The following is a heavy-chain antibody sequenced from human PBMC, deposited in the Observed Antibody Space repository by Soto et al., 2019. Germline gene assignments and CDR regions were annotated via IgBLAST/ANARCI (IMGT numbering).Heavy chain of an antibody. CDR3: ARERGSLLMFYYSSGMDV. CDR2: IIPIFGTA. Sequence: QVQLVQSGAEVKKPGSSVKVSCKASGGTFSSYAISWVRQAPGQGLEWMGGIIPIFGTANYAQKFQGRVTITADESTSTAYMELSSLRSEDTAVYYCARERGSLLMFYYSSGMDVWGQGTTVTVSS. J-gene: IGHJ6*02. D-gene: IGHD3-16*01. V-gene: IGHV1-69*01. CDR1: GGTFSSYA.